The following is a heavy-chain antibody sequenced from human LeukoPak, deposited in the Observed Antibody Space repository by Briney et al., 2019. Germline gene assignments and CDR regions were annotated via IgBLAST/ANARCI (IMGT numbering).Heavy chain of an antibody. Sequence: PGASLKISCKGSGYSLTSYWIGWVRQMPGKGLEWMGIIYPGDSYTRYSPSFQGQVTISADKSISTAYLQWSSLKASDTAVYYCARSYSSSSSFDYWGQGTLVTVSS. J-gene: IGHJ4*02. CDR3: ARSYSSSSSFDY. V-gene: IGHV5-51*01. CDR2: IYPGDSYT. D-gene: IGHD6-6*01. CDR1: GYSLTSYW.